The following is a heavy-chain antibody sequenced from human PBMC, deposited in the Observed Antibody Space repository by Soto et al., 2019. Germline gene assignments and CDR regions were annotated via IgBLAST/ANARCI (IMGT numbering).Heavy chain of an antibody. CDR1: GGTFSSYA. V-gene: IGHV1-69*12. CDR3: AGWRYYDYVWGSYRYFDY. J-gene: IGHJ4*02. CDR2: IIPIFGTA. D-gene: IGHD3-16*02. Sequence: QVQLVQSGAEVKKPGSSVKVSCKASGGTFSSYAISWVRQAPGQGLEWMGGIIPIFGTANYAQKFQGRVTITADESTSTAYMELSSLGSEDTDVYYCAGWRYYDYVWGSYRYFDYWGQGTLVTVSS.